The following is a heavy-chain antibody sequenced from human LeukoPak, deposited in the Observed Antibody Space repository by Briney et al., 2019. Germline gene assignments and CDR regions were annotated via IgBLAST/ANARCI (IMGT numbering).Heavy chain of an antibody. CDR1: GFTFRRYG. J-gene: IGHJ4*02. V-gene: IGHV3-23*01. D-gene: IGHD3-22*01. CDR3: AREYHDSSGYLDY. Sequence: PGGSLRLSCAASGFTFRRYGMTWLRQAPGKGLDWVSSVSDSGRNTYYADSVKGRFTISRDNSRNTLYLQMNSLRAEDTAVYYCAREYHDSSGYLDYWGQGTLVTVSS. CDR2: VSDSGRNT.